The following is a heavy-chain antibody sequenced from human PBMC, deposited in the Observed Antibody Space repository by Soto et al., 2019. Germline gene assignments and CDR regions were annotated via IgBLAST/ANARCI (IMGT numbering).Heavy chain of an antibody. J-gene: IGHJ4*02. CDR2: IDWDDDK. CDR3: ARTALGYDSSGSPGRYFDY. Sequence: ESGPTLVNPTQTLTLTCTFSGFSLSTSGMCVSWIRQPPGKALEWLALIDWDDDKYYNTSLKTRLTISKDTSKNQVVLSMTNMDPVDTATYYCARTALGYDSSGSPGRYFDYWGQGTLVTVSS. D-gene: IGHD3-22*01. CDR1: GFSLSTSGMC. V-gene: IGHV2-70*01.